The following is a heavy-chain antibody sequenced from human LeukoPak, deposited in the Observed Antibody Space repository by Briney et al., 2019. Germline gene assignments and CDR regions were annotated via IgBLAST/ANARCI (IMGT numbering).Heavy chain of an antibody. J-gene: IGHJ1*01. CDR3: AKGYSGYPQRHFHH. D-gene: IGHD3-22*01. CDR1: AFTFDDYA. CDR2: ISWNSGTI. Sequence: PGGSLRLSCAASAFTFDDYAMHWVRQAPGKGLEWVSGISWNSGTIGYADSVKGRFTISRDNANNSLYLQMNSLRAEDTALYYCAKGYSGYPQRHFHHWGQGTLVTVSS. V-gene: IGHV3-9*01.